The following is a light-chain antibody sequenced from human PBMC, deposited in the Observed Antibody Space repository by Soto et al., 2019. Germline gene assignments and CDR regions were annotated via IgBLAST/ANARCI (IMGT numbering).Light chain of an antibody. Sequence: DIQMTQSPSTLSAPVGDGVTITCRASQSIGSWLAWYQQKPGKAPKLLIYKATNLQSGVPSRFSGSGSGTDFSLTISSLQPVDSATYFCQQYNYFQYSFGPGTKLEI. CDR3: QQYNYFQYS. CDR1: QSIGSW. J-gene: IGKJ2*01. V-gene: IGKV1-5*03. CDR2: KAT.